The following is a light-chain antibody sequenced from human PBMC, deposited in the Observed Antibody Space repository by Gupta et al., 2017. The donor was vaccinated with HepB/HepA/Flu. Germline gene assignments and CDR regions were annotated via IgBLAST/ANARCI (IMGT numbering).Light chain of an antibody. V-gene: IGKV1-5*03. CDR2: RAS. CDR1: QSISDW. CDR3: QQYDNHFTWT. Sequence: DIQMTQSPSTLSASVGDRVTITCRASQSISDWLAWYQQKPGKAPNLLIYRASTLQNGVPSRFSGRGSGTEFTLTINTLQPDDFAPYYCQQYDNHFTWTFGQGTKVEIK. J-gene: IGKJ1*01.